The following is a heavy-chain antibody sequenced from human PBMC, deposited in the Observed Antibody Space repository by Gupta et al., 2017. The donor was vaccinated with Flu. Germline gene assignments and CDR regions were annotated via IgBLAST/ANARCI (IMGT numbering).Heavy chain of an antibody. Sequence: QVQLVQSGAEVKKPGASVKVSCKASGYTFTSYGISWVRQAPGQGLEWMGWISAYNGNTNYAQKLQGRVTMTTDTSTSTAYMELRSLRSDDTAVYYCASSLEHYYDSSVFQHWGQGTLVTVSS. D-gene: IGHD3-22*01. J-gene: IGHJ1*01. CDR3: ASSLEHYYDSSVFQH. CDR2: ISAYNGNT. CDR1: GYTFTSYG. V-gene: IGHV1-18*01.